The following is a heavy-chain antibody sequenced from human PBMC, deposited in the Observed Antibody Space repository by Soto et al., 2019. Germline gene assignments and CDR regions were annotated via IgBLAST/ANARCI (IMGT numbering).Heavy chain of an antibody. D-gene: IGHD1-26*01. Sequence: QMQLVQSGPEVKKPGTSVKVSCKASGFTFTSSAVQWVRQARGQRLEWIGWIVVGSGNTNSAQKFQERVTITRDMSTSTAYMELSSLRSEDTAVYYCAADSYEVGATTGYWGQGTLVTVSS. CDR1: GFTFTSSA. CDR3: AADSYEVGATTGY. V-gene: IGHV1-58*01. CDR2: IVVGSGNT. J-gene: IGHJ4*02.